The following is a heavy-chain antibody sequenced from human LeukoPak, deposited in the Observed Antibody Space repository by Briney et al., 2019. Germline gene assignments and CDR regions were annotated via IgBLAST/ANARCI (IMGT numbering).Heavy chain of an antibody. Sequence: ASVKVSCKASGGTFSSYTISWVRQAPGQGLEWMGRIIPILGIANYAQKFQGRGTITADKSTSTAYMELSSLRSEDTAVYYCASRLHPYRTGPYYYYYYMDVWGKGTTVTVSS. V-gene: IGHV1-69*02. CDR1: GGTFSSYT. D-gene: IGHD1-14*01. J-gene: IGHJ6*03. CDR2: IIPILGIA. CDR3: ASRLHPYRTGPYYYYYYMDV.